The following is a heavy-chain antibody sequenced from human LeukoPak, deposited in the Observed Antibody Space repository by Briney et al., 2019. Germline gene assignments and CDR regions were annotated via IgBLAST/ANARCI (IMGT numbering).Heavy chain of an antibody. CDR3: ARQYSTNWYDDRGWFDP. CDR1: GGSISSSSYY. D-gene: IGHD6-13*01. Sequence: SETLSLTCTVSGGSISSSSYYWGWIRQPPGNGLEWIGSIYYSGSTYYNPSLKSRVTISVDTSKNQFSLKLSSVTAADTAFYYCARQYSTNWYDDRGWFDPWGQGTLVTVSS. J-gene: IGHJ5*02. CDR2: IYYSGST. V-gene: IGHV4-39*01.